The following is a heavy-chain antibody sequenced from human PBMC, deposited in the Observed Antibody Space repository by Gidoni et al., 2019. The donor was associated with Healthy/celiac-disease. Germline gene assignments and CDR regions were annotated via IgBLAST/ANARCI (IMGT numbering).Heavy chain of an antibody. J-gene: IGHJ3*02. CDR1: GGSFSGYY. CDR3: ATRNPPSFILWGPSGAFDI. D-gene: IGHD3-16*01. CDR2: INHSGST. V-gene: IGHV4-34*01. Sequence: QVQLQQWGAGLSKPSETLSLTCAVYGGSFSGYYWSWIRQPPGKGLEWIGEINHSGSTNYNPSLKSRVTISVDTSKNQFSLKLSSVTAADTAVYYCATRNPPSFILWGPSGAFDIWGQGTMVTVSS.